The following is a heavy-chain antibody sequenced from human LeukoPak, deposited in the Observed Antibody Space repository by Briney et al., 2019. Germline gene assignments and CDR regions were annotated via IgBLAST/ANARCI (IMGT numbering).Heavy chain of an antibody. V-gene: IGHV4-34*01. D-gene: IGHD3-22*01. CDR3: ARVGDSSDYPYYYYYGMDV. CDR1: GGSFSGYY. J-gene: IGHJ6*02. Sequence: SETLSLTCAVYGGSFSGYYWSWIRQPPGKGLEWIGEINHSGSTNYNPSLKSRVTISVDTSKNQFSLKLSSVTAADTAVYYCARVGDSSDYPYYYYYGMDVWGQGTTVTVSS. CDR2: INHSGST.